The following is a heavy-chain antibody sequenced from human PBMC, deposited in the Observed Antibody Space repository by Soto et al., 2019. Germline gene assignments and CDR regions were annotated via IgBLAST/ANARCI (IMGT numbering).Heavy chain of an antibody. D-gene: IGHD4-4*01. Sequence: QLQLQESGPGLVKPSETLSLTCIVSGGSISSNSHYWGWIRQPPGKGPEWIGSMYYTGSTYYNPSLKSRITISVDTTMNQFSLKLSSVTAADTAVYYCARHLTDYSNSHYYYVGVDVWGQGTTVTVSS. CDR2: MYYTGST. V-gene: IGHV4-39*01. CDR3: ARHLTDYSNSHYYYVGVDV. CDR1: GGSISSNSHY. J-gene: IGHJ6*02.